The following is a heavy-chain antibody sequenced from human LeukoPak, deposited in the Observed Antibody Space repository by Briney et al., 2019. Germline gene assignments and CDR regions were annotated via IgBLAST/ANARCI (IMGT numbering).Heavy chain of an antibody. CDR2: IRSKANSYAT. Sequence: GGSLRLSCAASGFTFSGSAMHWVRQASGQGLEWVGRIRSKANSYATAYAASVKGRFTISRDDSKNTAFLQMNSLKSEDTAVYYCTRLAGDEYFDISRGPDWGQGTLVTVSS. D-gene: IGHD3-9*01. J-gene: IGHJ4*02. CDR3: TRLAGDEYFDISRGPD. CDR1: GFTFSGSA. V-gene: IGHV3-73*01.